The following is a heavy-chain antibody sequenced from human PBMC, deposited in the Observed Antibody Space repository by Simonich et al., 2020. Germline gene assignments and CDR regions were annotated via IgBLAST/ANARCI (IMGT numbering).Heavy chain of an antibody. J-gene: IGHJ6*02. CDR2: IYHSGGT. V-gene: IGHV4-38-2*01. Sequence: QVQLQESGPGLVKPSETLSLTCAVSGYSISSGYYWGWIRQPPGTGLEWIGSIYHSGGTYDNPSLKSRVTRSLDTSKNQFSRKLSSVTAADTAVYYCARVGYSNYYYYGMDVWGQGTTVTVSS. CDR1: GYSISSGYY. D-gene: IGHD6-13*01. CDR3: ARVGYSNYYYYGMDV.